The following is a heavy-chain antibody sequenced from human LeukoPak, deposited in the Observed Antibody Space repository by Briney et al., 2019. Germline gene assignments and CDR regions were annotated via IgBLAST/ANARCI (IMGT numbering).Heavy chain of an antibody. V-gene: IGHV1-69*04. CDR1: GGTFSSYA. D-gene: IGHD4-23*01. Sequence: RAASVKVSCKASGGTFSSYAISWVRQAPGQGLEWMGRIIPILGIANYAQKFQGRVTITADNSTSTVYMELSSLRSEDTAVYYCARADYGGPLYGMDVWGQGTTVTVSS. J-gene: IGHJ6*02. CDR2: IIPILGIA. CDR3: ARADYGGPLYGMDV.